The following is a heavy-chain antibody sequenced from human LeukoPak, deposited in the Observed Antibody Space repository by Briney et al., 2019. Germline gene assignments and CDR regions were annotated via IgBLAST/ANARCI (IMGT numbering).Heavy chain of an antibody. CDR1: GGSIRDTTYY. CDR2: IYYSGNT. CDR3: ARASVAPMINY. V-gene: IGHV4-39*07. Sequence: SETLSLTCTVSGGSIRDTTYYWGWIRQPPGKGLEWIGSIYYSGNTYYNPSLMSRVTISVDTSKNQFSLNLSSVTAADTAVYYCARASVAPMINYWGQGTLVTVSS. J-gene: IGHJ4*02. D-gene: IGHD3-16*01.